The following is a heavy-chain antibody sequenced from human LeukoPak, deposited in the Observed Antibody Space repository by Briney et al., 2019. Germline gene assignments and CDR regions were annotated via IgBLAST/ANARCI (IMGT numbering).Heavy chain of an antibody. CDR3: ARHFKVTTPFDY. J-gene: IGHJ4*02. CDR1: GGSISSYY. CDR2: IYYSGST. V-gene: IGHV4-59*08. D-gene: IGHD4-17*01. Sequence: PSETLSLTCTVSGGSISSYYWSWIRQPPGKGLEWIGYIYYSGSTNYNPSLKSRVTISVDTSKNQFSLKLSSVTAADTAVYYCARHFKVTTPFDYWGQGTLVTVSS.